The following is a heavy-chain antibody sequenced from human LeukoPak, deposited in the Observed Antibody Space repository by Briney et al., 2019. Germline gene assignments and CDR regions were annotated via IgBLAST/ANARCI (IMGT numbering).Heavy chain of an antibody. Sequence: GGSLRLSCAASGFTFSSYSMNWVRQAPGKGLEWVSSISSSSSYIYYADSVKGRFTISRDNAKNSLYLQMNSLRAEDTAVYYCAKEKLARGYGDYHDYWGQGTLVTVSS. J-gene: IGHJ4*02. V-gene: IGHV3-21*04. CDR1: GFTFSSYS. D-gene: IGHD4-17*01. CDR3: AKEKLARGYGDYHDY. CDR2: ISSSSSYI.